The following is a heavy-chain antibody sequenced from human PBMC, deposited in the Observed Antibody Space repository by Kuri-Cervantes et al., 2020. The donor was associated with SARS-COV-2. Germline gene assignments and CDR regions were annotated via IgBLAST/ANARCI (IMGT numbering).Heavy chain of an antibody. CDR2: IYYSGST. CDR3: ARVKTIFGVAPFDY. V-gene: IGHV4-39*07. CDR1: GGSISSSSYY. Sequence: SETLSLTCIVSGGSISSSSYYWGWIRRPPGKGLEWIGSIYYSGSTYYNPSLKSRVTISVDTSKNQFSLKLSSVTAADTAVYYCARVKTIFGVAPFDYWGQGTLVTVSS. D-gene: IGHD3-3*01. J-gene: IGHJ4*02.